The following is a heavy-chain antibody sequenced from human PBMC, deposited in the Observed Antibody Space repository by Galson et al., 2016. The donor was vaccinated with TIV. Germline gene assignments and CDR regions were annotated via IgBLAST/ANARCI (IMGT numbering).Heavy chain of an antibody. CDR3: ARGSITMVRGENWFDS. V-gene: IGHV3-21*01. CDR1: GFTFRNYR. J-gene: IGHJ5*01. CDR2: TTSSSTYI. Sequence: SLRLSCAASGFTFRNYRMNWVRQAPGKGLEWVSSTTSSSTYIFYADSVKGRFTISRDTGKNSLYLQMNSLRAEDTAVYYCARGSITMVRGENWFDSWGQGTLVTVSS. D-gene: IGHD3-10*01.